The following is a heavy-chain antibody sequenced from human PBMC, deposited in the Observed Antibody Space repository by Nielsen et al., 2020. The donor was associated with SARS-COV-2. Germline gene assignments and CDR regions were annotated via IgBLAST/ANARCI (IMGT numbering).Heavy chain of an antibody. CDR2: IYSGGST. CDR3: ARGGCSSTSCYVHYYYGMDV. V-gene: IGHV3-53*04. J-gene: IGHJ6*02. D-gene: IGHD2-2*01. CDR1: GFTVSSNY. Sequence: GGSLRLSCAASGFTVSSNYMSWVRQAPGKGLEWVSVIYSGGSTYYADSVKGRFTISRHNSKNTLYLQMNSLRAEDTAVYYCARGGCSSTSCYVHYYYGMDVWGQGTTVTVSS.